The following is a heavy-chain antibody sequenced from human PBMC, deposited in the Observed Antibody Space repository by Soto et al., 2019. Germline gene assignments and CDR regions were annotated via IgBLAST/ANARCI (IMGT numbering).Heavy chain of an antibody. CDR1: GGSISNYY. CDR3: ARHWATTDGQFVPLFDF. Sequence: SETLSLTCTVSGGSISNYYWSWIRQPPGKGLEWIGYISYSGSTNYNPSLKSRVTMSLATSKNQFSLKLRSVTAVDTAVFYCARHWATTDGQFVPLFDFWGEGTLVTVSS. CDR2: ISYSGST. D-gene: IGHD6-6*01. J-gene: IGHJ4*02. V-gene: IGHV4-59*08.